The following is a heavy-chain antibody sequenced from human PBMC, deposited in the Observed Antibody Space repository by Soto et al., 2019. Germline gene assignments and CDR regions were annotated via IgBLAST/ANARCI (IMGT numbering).Heavy chain of an antibody. V-gene: IGHV1-46*01. Sequence: ASVKVSCKASGYTFTSYYMHWVRQAPGQGLEWMGVINPGGGSTSYAQKLHGRVTMTRDTSTSTVYMELSSLRSEDTAVYYCARGLAVAYSAARLWGQGTLVTVSS. D-gene: IGHD6-19*01. CDR1: GYTFTSYY. CDR3: ARGLAVAYSAARL. J-gene: IGHJ4*02. CDR2: INPGGGST.